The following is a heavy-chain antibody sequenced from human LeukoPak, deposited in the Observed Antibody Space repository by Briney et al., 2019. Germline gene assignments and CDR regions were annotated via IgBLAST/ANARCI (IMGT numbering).Heavy chain of an antibody. D-gene: IGHD1-26*01. Sequence: PSETLSLTCTVSGGSISSSSYYWAWIRQPPGKGLEWIGSMYYSGNTYYNPSLKSRVTISADTSKNQFSIKLSSVTAADTAVYYCGRCSSGSYNWFDPWGQGTLVTVSS. CDR3: GRCSSGSYNWFDP. V-gene: IGHV4-39*01. J-gene: IGHJ5*02. CDR2: MYYSGNT. CDR1: GGSISSSSYY.